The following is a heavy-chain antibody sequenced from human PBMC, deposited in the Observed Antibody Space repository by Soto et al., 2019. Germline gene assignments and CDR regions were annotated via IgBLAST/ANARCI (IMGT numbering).Heavy chain of an antibody. D-gene: IGHD2-8*01. CDR2: ITNSAYT. CDR3: GLYDALFFDF. J-gene: IGHJ4*02. Sequence: PGGSLRLSCAASGFTFSTFNMNWVRQAPGKGLEWVSSITNSAYTSYADSVKGRFTISGDNAKNSLYLQMNSLRAEDTAVYYCGLYDALFFDFWGQGALVTVSS. CDR1: GFTFSTFN. V-gene: IGHV3-21*01.